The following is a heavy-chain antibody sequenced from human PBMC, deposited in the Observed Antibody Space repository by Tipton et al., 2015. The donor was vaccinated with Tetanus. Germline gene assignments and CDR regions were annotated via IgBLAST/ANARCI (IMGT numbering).Heavy chain of an antibody. V-gene: IGHV4-61*01. CDR1: GGSVRSGSYY. CDR3: ARTTRRWLHPDF. CDR2: ISYSGST. D-gene: IGHD5-24*01. J-gene: IGHJ4*02. Sequence: TLSLTCTVSGGSVRSGSYYWNWIRQPPGKGLEWIGYISYSGSTNSNYSLKSRITISQDTSKNQFSLHLSSVTAADTAIYYCARTTRRWLHPDFWGQGTLVTVSA.